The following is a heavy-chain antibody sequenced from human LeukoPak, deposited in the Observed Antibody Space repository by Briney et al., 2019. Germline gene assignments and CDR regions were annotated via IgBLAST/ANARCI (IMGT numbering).Heavy chain of an antibody. J-gene: IGHJ4*02. V-gene: IGHV3-7*03. Sequence: PGGSLRLSCAASGFTFSSYWMSWVRQAPGKGLEWVANIKQDGSEKYYVDSVKGRFTISRDNAKNSLYLQMNSLRAEDTAVYYCARHLDGDSSWRYSDYWGQGTLVTVSS. D-gene: IGHD6-13*01. CDR2: IKQDGSEK. CDR1: GFTFSSYW. CDR3: ARHLDGDSSWRYSDY.